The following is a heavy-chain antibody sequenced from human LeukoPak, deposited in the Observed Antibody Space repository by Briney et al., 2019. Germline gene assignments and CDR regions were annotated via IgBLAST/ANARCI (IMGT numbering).Heavy chain of an antibody. CDR2: IYYSGST. J-gene: IGHJ5*02. V-gene: IGHV4-59*01. D-gene: IGHD3-10*01. CDR3: ARAYYGSGSYYNPLSDWFDP. CDR1: GGSISSYY. Sequence: SETLSLTCTVSGGSISSYYWSWIRQPPGKGLEWIGYIYYSGSTNYNPSLKSRVTISVDTSKNQFSLMMSSVTAADTAVYYCARAYYGSGSYYNPLSDWFDPWGQGTLVTVSS.